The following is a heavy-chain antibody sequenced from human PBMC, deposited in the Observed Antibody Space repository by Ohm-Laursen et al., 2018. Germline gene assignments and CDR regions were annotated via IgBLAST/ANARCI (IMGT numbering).Heavy chain of an antibody. J-gene: IGHJ4*02. CDR3: ARRVDSGHYFDF. CDR2: INHSRST. D-gene: IGHD5-12*01. CDR1: GGSFSGYY. V-gene: IGHV4-34*01. Sequence: SETLSLTCSVYGGSFSGYYWNWIRQPPGKGLEWIGEINHSRSTKYNSSFKSRVTISVDTSKNQFSLKLSSVTAADTAVYFCARRVDSGHYFDFWGQGTLVTVSS.